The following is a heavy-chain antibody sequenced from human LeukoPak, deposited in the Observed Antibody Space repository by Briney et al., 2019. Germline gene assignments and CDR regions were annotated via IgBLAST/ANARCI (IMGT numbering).Heavy chain of an antibody. CDR1: GYSISSGYY. V-gene: IGHV4-38-2*01. Sequence: SETLSLTCAVSGYSISSGYYWVWIRQPPGKGLEWIGNIYHSGSTYYNPSLKSRVTISLDTSKNQFSLKLSSVTAADTAVYYCATNYGSGSYYILVYWGQGTLVTVSS. CDR3: ATNYGSGSYYILVY. J-gene: IGHJ4*02. D-gene: IGHD3-10*01. CDR2: IYHSGST.